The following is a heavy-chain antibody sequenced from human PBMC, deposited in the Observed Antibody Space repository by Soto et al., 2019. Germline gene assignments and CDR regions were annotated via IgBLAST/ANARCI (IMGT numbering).Heavy chain of an antibody. CDR3: ARVRVFGVVILYGMDV. D-gene: IGHD3-3*01. V-gene: IGHV4-61*01. J-gene: IGHJ6*02. CDR1: GGSVSSGSYY. CDR2: TYYSGST. Sequence: PSETLSLTCTVSGGSVSSGSYYWSWIRQPPGKGLEWIGYTYYSGSTNYNPSLKSRVTISVDTSKNQFSLKLSSVTAADTAVYYCARVRVFGVVILYGMDVWGQGTTVTVSS.